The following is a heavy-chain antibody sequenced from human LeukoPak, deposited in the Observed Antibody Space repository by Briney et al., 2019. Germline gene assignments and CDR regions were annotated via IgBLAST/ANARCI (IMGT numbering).Heavy chain of an antibody. CDR1: GGSMSSYY. CDR2: IYSSGGT. D-gene: IGHD3-3*01. J-gene: IGHJ4*02. Sequence: SETLSLTCTVSGGSMSSYYWSWIRQPAGKGLEWIGRIYSSGGTNCNPSLESRVTMSVDTSKNQFSLKLSSVTAADTAVYYCARGMSYDFWSGYTFDYWGQGTLVTVSS. V-gene: IGHV4-4*07. CDR3: ARGMSYDFWSGYTFDY.